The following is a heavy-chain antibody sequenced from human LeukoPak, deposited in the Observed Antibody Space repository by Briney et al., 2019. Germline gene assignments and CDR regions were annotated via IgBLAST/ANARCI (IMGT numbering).Heavy chain of an antibody. CDR3: ARAAYSSTWYSRYFDL. J-gene: IGHJ2*01. Sequence: GGSLRLSCAASGFTFRSYDMHWVRQATGKGLEWVSGIGTAGEIYYPGSVKGRFTISREDAKNSLYLQMNSLRAGDTAVYYCARAAYSSTWYSRYFDLWGRGTLVTVSS. CDR1: GFTFRSYD. V-gene: IGHV3-13*01. D-gene: IGHD6-13*01. CDR2: IGTAGEI.